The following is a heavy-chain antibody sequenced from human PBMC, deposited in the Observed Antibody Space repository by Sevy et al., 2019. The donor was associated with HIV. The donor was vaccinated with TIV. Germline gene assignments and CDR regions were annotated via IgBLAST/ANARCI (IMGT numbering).Heavy chain of an antibody. J-gene: IGHJ3*02. V-gene: IGHV3-23*01. CDR3: AKEFDYGSGSYYSRYDAFDI. CDR1: GFTFSSYA. Sequence: GESLKISCAASGFTFSSYAMSWVRQAPGKGLEWVSAISGSGGSTYYADSVKGRFTISRDNSKNALYLQMNSLRAEETDVYYCAKEFDYGSGSYYSRYDAFDIWGQGTMVTVSS. D-gene: IGHD3-10*01. CDR2: ISGSGGST.